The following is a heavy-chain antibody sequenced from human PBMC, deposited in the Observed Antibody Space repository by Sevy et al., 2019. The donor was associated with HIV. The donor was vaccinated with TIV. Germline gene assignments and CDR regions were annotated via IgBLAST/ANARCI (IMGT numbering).Heavy chain of an antibody. Sequence: GGSLRLSCAASGFTFSNAWMSWVRQAPGKGLEWVGRIKSKTDGGTTDYAAPVKGRFTISRDDSKNTLYLQMNSLKTEDTAVYYCTTDVSSGYYYGYYYYGMDVWGPGTTVTVSS. CDR3: TTDVSSGYYYGYYYYGMDV. D-gene: IGHD3-22*01. V-gene: IGHV3-15*01. CDR2: IKSKTDGGTT. CDR1: GFTFSNAW. J-gene: IGHJ6*02.